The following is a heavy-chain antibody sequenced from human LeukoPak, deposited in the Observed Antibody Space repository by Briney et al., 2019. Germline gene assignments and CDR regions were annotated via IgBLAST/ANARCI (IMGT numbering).Heavy chain of an antibody. Sequence: GGSLRLSCAASGLTFSSYSMNWVRQAPGKGLEWVSSISSSSSYIYYADSVKGRFTISRDNAKNSLYLQMNSLRAEDTAVYYCARADYGDYGYFQHWGQGTLVTVSS. V-gene: IGHV3-21*01. J-gene: IGHJ1*01. CDR3: ARADYGDYGYFQH. D-gene: IGHD4-17*01. CDR1: GLTFSSYS. CDR2: ISSSSSYI.